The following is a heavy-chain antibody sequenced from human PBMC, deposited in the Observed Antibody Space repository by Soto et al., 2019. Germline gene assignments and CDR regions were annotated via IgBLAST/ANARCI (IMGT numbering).Heavy chain of an antibody. CDR3: ARERAEYNSGWQDAVDI. J-gene: IGHJ3*02. Sequence: QVQLVESGGGVVQPGKSLRLSCAASGFTFSSHGMHWVRKAPGKGLEWVAVIWFDGSNKFYADSMKGRFTISRDNSKNTLYLQMNTLRAEDTAVYYCARERAEYNSGWQDAVDIWGQGTMVTVSS. V-gene: IGHV3-33*01. D-gene: IGHD6-19*01. CDR2: IWFDGSNK. CDR1: GFTFSSHG.